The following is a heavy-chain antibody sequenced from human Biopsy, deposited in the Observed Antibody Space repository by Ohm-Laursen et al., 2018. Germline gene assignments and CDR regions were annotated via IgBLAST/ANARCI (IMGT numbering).Heavy chain of an antibody. J-gene: IGHJ1*01. CDR2: NIPILGTG. CDR3: ATKLTGYFHH. Sequence: SVKASCKAPGGTFSNYGVNWVRQAPGQGLEWLGGNIPILGTGNYAQKFQDKVTVAADTSTSTATTELPSLRSDDTAVYYCATKLTGYFHHWGQGTLVIVSS. CDR1: GGTFSNYG. V-gene: IGHV1-69*06. D-gene: IGHD3-9*01.